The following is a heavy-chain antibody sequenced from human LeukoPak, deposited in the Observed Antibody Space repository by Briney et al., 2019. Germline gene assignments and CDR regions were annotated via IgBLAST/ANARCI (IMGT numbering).Heavy chain of an antibody. V-gene: IGHV3-23*01. J-gene: IGHJ4*02. Sequence: GGSLRLSCAASGFTSSSYAMSWVRQAPGKGLEWVSAISGSGGSTYYADSVKGRFTISRDNSKNTLYLQMNSLRAEDTAVYYCAKDDYDFWSGSPDYWGQGTLVTVSS. CDR3: AKDDYDFWSGSPDY. CDR2: ISGSGGST. CDR1: GFTSSSYA. D-gene: IGHD3-3*01.